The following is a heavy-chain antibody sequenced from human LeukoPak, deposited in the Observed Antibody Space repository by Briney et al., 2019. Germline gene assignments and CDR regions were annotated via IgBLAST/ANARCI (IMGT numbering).Heavy chain of an antibody. D-gene: IGHD2-21*01. Sequence: SETPSLTCAVYGGSFSGYYWSWIRQPPGKGLEWIEEINHSGSTNYNPSLKSRVTISVDTSKNQFSLKLSSVTAADTAVYYCARCPIGYCGGDCYFSYYFDYWGQGTLVTFSS. CDR1: GGSFSGYY. J-gene: IGHJ4*02. CDR2: INHSGST. CDR3: ARCPIGYCGGDCYFSYYFDY. V-gene: IGHV4-34*01.